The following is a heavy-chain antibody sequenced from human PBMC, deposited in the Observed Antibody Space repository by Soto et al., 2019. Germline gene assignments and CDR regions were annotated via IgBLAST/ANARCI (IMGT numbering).Heavy chain of an antibody. CDR2: IIPIFGTA. CDR3: ARDGVVVAATTAFDI. Sequence: SVKVSCKASGGTFSSYAISWVRQAPGQGLEWMGGIIPIFGTANYAQKFQGRVTITADKSTSTAYMELSSLRSEDTAVYYCARDGVVVAATTAFDIWGQGTMVTVSS. D-gene: IGHD2-15*01. V-gene: IGHV1-69*06. J-gene: IGHJ3*02. CDR1: GGTFSSYA.